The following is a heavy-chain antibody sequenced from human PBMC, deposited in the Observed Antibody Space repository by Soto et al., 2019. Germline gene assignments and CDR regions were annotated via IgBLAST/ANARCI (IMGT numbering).Heavy chain of an antibody. Sequence: QVQLQESGPGLVKPSETLSLTCTVSGGSISSYYWSWIRQPPGKGLEWIGYIYYSGSTNYNPSLKSRVTISVDTSKNQFSLKLSSVTAADTAVYYCARSGSQQQPMAGYFDYWGQGTLVTVSS. CDR2: IYYSGST. CDR1: GGSISSYY. D-gene: IGHD6-13*01. V-gene: IGHV4-59*01. J-gene: IGHJ4*02. CDR3: ARSGSQQQPMAGYFDY.